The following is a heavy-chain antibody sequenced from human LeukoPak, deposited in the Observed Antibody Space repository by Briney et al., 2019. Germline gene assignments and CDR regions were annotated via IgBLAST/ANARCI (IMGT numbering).Heavy chain of an antibody. CDR2: ISSSSSTI. V-gene: IGHV3-48*01. D-gene: IGHD3-10*01. CDR3: ARVGWDYYGSGSYYLVDYYYYMDV. J-gene: IGHJ6*03. CDR1: GFTFSSYE. Sequence: GGSLRLSCAASGFTFSSYEMNWVRQAPGKGLEWVSYISSSSSTIYYADSVKGRFTISRDNAKNSLYLQMNSLRAEDTVVYYCARVGWDYYGSGSYYLVDYYYYMDVWGKGTTVTVSS.